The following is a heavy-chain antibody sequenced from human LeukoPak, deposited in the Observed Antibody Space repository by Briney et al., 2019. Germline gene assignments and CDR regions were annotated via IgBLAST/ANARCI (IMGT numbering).Heavy chain of an antibody. D-gene: IGHD2/OR15-2a*01. CDR3: ARVILGSLDY. J-gene: IGHJ4*02. CDR1: GGSISSYY. Sequence: SETLSLTCTVSGGSISSYYWSWIRQPPGKGLGWIGYIYYSGSTNYNPSLKSRVTISVDTSKNQFSLKLSSVTAADTAVYYCARVILGSLDYWGQGTPVTVSS. V-gene: IGHV4-59*01. CDR2: IYYSGST.